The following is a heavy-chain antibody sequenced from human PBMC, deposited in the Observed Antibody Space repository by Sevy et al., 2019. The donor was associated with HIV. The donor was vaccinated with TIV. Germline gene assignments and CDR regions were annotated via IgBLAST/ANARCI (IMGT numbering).Heavy chain of an antibody. J-gene: IGHJ3*02. Sequence: SETLSLTCAVYGGSFSGYYWSWIRQPPGKGLEWIGEINHSGSTNYNPSLKSRVTISVDTSKNQFSLKLSSVTAADTAVYYCARGGWALYGKRGYSYGYRGIVFHIWGQGTMVTVSS. CDR2: INHSGST. CDR3: ARGGWALYGKRGYSYGYRGIVFHI. CDR1: GGSFSGYY. D-gene: IGHD5-18*01. V-gene: IGHV4-34*01.